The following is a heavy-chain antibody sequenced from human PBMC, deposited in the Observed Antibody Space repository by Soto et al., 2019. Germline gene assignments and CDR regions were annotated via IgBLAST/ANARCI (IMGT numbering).Heavy chain of an antibody. D-gene: IGHD1-1*01. CDR3: ARGRYGDY. Sequence: QVHLVQSGAEVKKPGASVKVSCKASGYTFTSYGITWVRPAPGQGLEWMGWISAHNGNTDYAQKLQGRVIVLRDTSTSTAYMELRSLRSDDTAVYYCARGRYGDYWGQGALVTVSS. J-gene: IGHJ4*02. V-gene: IGHV1-18*01. CDR1: GYTFTSYG. CDR2: ISAHNGNT.